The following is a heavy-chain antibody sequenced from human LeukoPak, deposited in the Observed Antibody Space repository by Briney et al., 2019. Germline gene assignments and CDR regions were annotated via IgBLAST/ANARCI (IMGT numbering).Heavy chain of an antibody. CDR1: GGSISSSSYY. Sequence: PSETLSLTCTVSGGSISSSSYYWGWIRQPPGKGLEWIGSIYYSGSTYYNPSLKSRVTISVDTSKNQFSLKLSSVTAADTAVYYCARHYYGSGSYSYYYYYYMDVWGKGTTVTISS. J-gene: IGHJ6*03. D-gene: IGHD3-10*01. V-gene: IGHV4-39*01. CDR2: IYYSGST. CDR3: ARHYYGSGSYSYYYYYYMDV.